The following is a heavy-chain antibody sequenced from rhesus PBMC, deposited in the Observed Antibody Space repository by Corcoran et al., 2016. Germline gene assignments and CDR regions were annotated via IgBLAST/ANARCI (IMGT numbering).Heavy chain of an antibody. D-gene: IGHD6-31*01. CDR1: GFTFSNVW. CDR3: TTDPGIAAAGIADY. CDR2: IKSKADGGTA. J-gene: IGHJ4*01. V-gene: IGHV3-30*01. Sequence: EVQLVESGGGLVQPGGSLRLSCAASGFTFSNVWMNWVRQAPGKGLEGVARIKSKADGGTAEYAASLKGRFTSSRDDAKNTLYLQMNSLKTEDTAVYYCTTDPGIAAAGIADYWGQGVLVTVSS.